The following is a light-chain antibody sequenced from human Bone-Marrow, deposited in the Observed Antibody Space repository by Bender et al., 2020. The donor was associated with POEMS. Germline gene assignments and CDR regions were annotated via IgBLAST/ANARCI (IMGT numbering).Light chain of an antibody. V-gene: IGLV3-1*01. J-gene: IGLJ2*01. Sequence: SYELIQAPSVSVSPGQTAKITCSGADLAFKYTCWYSQRPGQPPVLVIYQDDKRPSGIPERFSGSSFGNTATLTLRGAQAMDEADYFCQVWERSAAVFGGGTKLIVL. CDR1: DLAFKY. CDR3: QVWERSAAV. CDR2: QDD.